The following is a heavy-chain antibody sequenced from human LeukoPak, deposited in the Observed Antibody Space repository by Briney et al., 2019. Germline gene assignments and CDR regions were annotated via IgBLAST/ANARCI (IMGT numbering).Heavy chain of an antibody. Sequence: ASVKLSSTASGYTFTGYYMHWVRQAPGQGLEWMGIINPSGGSTNYAQKLQGRVTMTRDTSTSTVYMELSSLRSEDTAVYYCARGYYGSGSYYNNWFDSWGQGTLVTVSS. J-gene: IGHJ5*01. V-gene: IGHV1-46*04. CDR2: INPSGGST. CDR1: GYTFTGYY. D-gene: IGHD3-10*01. CDR3: ARGYYGSGSYYNNWFDS.